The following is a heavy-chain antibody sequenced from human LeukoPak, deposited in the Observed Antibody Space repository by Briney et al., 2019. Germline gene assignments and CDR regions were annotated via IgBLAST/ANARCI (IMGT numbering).Heavy chain of an antibody. V-gene: IGHV1-69*02. Sequence: ASVKVSCKASGGTFSSYTISWVRQAPGQGLEWMGRIIPILGIANYAQKFQGRVTITADKSTSTAYMELSSLRSEDTAVYYCARVNKSGFWSGYPGGAFDPWGQGTLVTVSS. CDR1: GGTFSSYT. CDR2: IIPILGIA. D-gene: IGHD3-3*01. J-gene: IGHJ5*02. CDR3: ARVNKSGFWSGYPGGAFDP.